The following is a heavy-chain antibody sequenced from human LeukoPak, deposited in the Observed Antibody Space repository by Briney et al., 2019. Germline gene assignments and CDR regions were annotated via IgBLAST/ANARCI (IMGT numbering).Heavy chain of an antibody. D-gene: IGHD4/OR15-4a*01. J-gene: IGHJ3*01. CDR3: ANHRLFDPFDV. Sequence: GGSLRLSCAASAYTFSGNAMSWVRQAPGKGLEWVSTIGDTGGTTLYADSVKGRITISRDNSKNMLYLQMNSLRAEDTAVYHCANHRLFDPFDVWGHGTMVTVSS. CDR2: IGDTGGTT. V-gene: IGHV3-23*01. CDR1: AYTFSGNA.